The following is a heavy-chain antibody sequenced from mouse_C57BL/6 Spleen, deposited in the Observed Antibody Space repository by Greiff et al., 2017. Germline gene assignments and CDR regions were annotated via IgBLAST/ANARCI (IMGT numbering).Heavy chain of an antibody. D-gene: IGHD2-2*01. Sequence: EVQLQQSGPGLVKPSQSLSLTCSVTGYSITSGYYWNWIRQFPGNKLEWMGYISYDGSNNYNPSLKNRISITRDTSEDQFFLELNSVTTEDTATDDCAGSTMVTTVDYWGQGTTLTVSS. CDR3: AGSTMVTTVDY. CDR2: ISYDGSN. CDR1: GYSITSGYY. J-gene: IGHJ2*01. V-gene: IGHV3-6*01.